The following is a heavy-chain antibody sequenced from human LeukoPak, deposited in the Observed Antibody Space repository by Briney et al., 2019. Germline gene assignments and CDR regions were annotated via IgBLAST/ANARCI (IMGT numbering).Heavy chain of an antibody. Sequence: SETLSLTCAVSGGSVKTYYWSWIRQSPERGLRWIGFIHATGSTNTFPSLKSRVTISLDTSTNQFSLRLKSVTAADTAVYYCARHSARGYNYIDFWGRGTLVTVSS. J-gene: IGHJ4*02. CDR1: GGSVKTYY. D-gene: IGHD5-24*01. CDR2: IHATGST. V-gene: IGHV4-4*08. CDR3: ARHSARGYNYIDF.